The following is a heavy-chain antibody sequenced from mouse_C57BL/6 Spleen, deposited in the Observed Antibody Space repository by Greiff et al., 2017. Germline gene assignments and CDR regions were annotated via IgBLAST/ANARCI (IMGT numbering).Heavy chain of an antibody. Sequence: EVHLVESGGGLVKPGGSLKLSCAASGFTFSSYAMSWVRQTPEKRLEWVATISDGGSYTYYPDNVKGRFTISRDNAKNNLYLQMSHLKSEDTAMYYCARDGGRSYWRFGYWGQGTTLTVSS. CDR1: GFTFSSYA. CDR3: ARDGGRSYWRFGY. CDR2: ISDGGSYT. D-gene: IGHD1-1*01. J-gene: IGHJ2*01. V-gene: IGHV5-4*01.